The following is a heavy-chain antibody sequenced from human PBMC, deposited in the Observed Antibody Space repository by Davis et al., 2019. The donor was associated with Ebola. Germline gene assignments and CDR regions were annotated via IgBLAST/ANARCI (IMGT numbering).Heavy chain of an antibody. Sequence: GESLKISCAASGFVFSSYVMSWVRRAPGKGLEWVSTLGLSADTYYADSVKGRFTISRDNSKNTLYLQMDSLSAEDTAVYYCARDQYYYGSDNYYTNYFDNWGQGTLVTVSS. CDR1: GFVFSSYV. V-gene: IGHV3-66*01. CDR3: ARDQYYYGSDNYYTNYFDN. CDR2: LGLSADT. J-gene: IGHJ4*02. D-gene: IGHD3-10*01.